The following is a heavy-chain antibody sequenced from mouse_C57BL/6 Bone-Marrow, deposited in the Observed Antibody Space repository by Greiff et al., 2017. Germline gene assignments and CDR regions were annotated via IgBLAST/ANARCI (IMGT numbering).Heavy chain of an antibody. CDR2: INYDGSST. Sequence: EVKLMESEGGLVQPGSSMKLSCTASGFTFSDYYMAWVRQVPEKGLEWVANINYDGSSTYYLDSLKSRFIISRDNAKNILYLQMSSLKSEDTATYYCAREDWGFFDYWGQGTTLTVSS. J-gene: IGHJ2*01. CDR1: GFTFSDYY. V-gene: IGHV5-16*01. CDR3: AREDWGFFDY. D-gene: IGHD4-1*01.